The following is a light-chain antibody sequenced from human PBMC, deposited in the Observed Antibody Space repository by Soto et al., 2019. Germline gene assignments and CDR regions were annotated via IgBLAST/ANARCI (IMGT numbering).Light chain of an antibody. CDR2: EVS. J-gene: IGLJ1*01. CDR3: SSYAGISNFYV. Sequence: QSALTQPPSSSGSPGQSVTISCTGTISDVGNYVYVSWYQQHPGKAPKLMIYEVSKRPPGVPDRFSGSKSGNTASLTVSGLQTEDEADYYCSSYAGISNFYVFGTGTKVTVL. V-gene: IGLV2-8*01. CDR1: ISDVGNYVY.